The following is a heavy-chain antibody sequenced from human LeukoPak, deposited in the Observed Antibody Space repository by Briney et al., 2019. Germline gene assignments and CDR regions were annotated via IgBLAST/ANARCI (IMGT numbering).Heavy chain of an antibody. V-gene: IGHV4-34*01. J-gene: IGHJ4*02. D-gene: IGHD6-6*01. Sequence: SETLSLTCAVYGGSFSGYYWSWIRQPPGKGLEWIGEINHSGSTNYNPSLKSRVTISVDTSKNQFSLKLSSVTAADTAVYYCARASGGGSSRYPYFDYWGQGTLVTVSS. CDR2: INHSGST. CDR1: GGSFSGYY. CDR3: ARASGGGSSRYPYFDY.